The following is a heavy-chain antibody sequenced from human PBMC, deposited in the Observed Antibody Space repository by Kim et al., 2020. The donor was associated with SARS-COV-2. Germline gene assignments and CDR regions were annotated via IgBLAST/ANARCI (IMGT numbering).Heavy chain of an antibody. CDR2: IWYDGSNK. V-gene: IGHV3-33*01. CDR1: GFTFSSYG. CDR3: ARGRIAVAGLDY. Sequence: GGSLRLSCAASGFTFSSYGMHWVRQAPGKGLEWVAVIWYDGSNKYYADSVKGRFTISRDNSKNTLYLQMNSLRAEDTAVYYCARGRIAVAGLDYWGQGTLVTVSS. D-gene: IGHD6-19*01. J-gene: IGHJ4*02.